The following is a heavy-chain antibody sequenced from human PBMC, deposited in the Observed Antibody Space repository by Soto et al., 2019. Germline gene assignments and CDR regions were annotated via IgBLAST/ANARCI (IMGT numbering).Heavy chain of an antibody. J-gene: IGHJ5*02. CDR1: GGSVTSSSYY. V-gene: IGHV4-39*01. CDR3: ATQQVGASYVITFDP. CDR2: IYYSGST. Sequence: PSETLSLTCTVSGGSVTSSSYYWGWIRQPPGKGLEWSGSIYYSGSTYYNPSLKSRVTISVDTSKNQFSLKLSYVTAADTAVYYCATQQVGASYVITFDPSGQGTLVTV. D-gene: IGHD1-26*01.